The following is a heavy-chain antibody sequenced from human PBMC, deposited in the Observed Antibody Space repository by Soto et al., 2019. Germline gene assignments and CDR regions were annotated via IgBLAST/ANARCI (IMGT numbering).Heavy chain of an antibody. CDR1: GGTFSSYA. CDR3: AWENDSSDYNAYCCYDMDV. D-gene: IGHD3-22*01. V-gene: IGHV1-69*12. CDR2: IIPISGTA. J-gene: IGHJ6*02. Sequence: QVQLVQSGAEVKKPGSSVKVSCKASGGTFSSYAISWVRQAPGQGLEWMGGIIPISGTANYAQKFQGRVTITVYEDTSTAYMELRRMRSEDTAVYYCAWENDSSDYNAYCCYDMDVWGQGTTVTVSS.